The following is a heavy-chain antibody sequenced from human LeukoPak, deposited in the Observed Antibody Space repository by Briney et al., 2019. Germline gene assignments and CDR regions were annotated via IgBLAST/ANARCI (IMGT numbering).Heavy chain of an antibody. J-gene: IGHJ4*02. D-gene: IGHD6-13*01. CDR3: AHISSSWPDY. V-gene: IGHV3-21*04. CDR2: ISSSSSYI. CDR1: GVSFSSHG. Sequence: PGRSLRLSCAAYGVSFSSHGMHWVRQAPGKGLEWVSSISSSSSYIYYADSVKGRFTISRDNSKNTLYLQMNSLRAEDTAVYYCAHISSSWPDYWGQGTLVTVSS.